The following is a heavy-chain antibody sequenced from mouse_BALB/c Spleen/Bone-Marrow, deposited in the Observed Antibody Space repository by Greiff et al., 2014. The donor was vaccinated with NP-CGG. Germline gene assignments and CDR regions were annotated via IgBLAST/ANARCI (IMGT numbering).Heavy chain of an antibody. V-gene: IGHV1-54*01. CDR3: ARFTRDY. Sequence: QVQLKESGDELVRPGTSVKVSCKASGYAFTNYLIEWFKQRPGQGLEWIGRINPGIGGTTYSAKFKGKATLTADKSSTTAYMQLSSLTSDDSAVYFCARFTRDYWGQGTTLTVSS. J-gene: IGHJ2*01. CDR1: GYAFTNYL. CDR2: INPGIGGT.